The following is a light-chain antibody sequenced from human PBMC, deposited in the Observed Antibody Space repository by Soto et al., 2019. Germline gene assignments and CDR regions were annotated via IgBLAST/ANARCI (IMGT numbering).Light chain of an antibody. CDR3: QQYGSSPYT. J-gene: IGKJ2*01. V-gene: IGKV3-20*01. Sequence: EIVLTQSPGTLSLSPGERATLSCRASQSVSSSYLAWYQQKPGQAPRLLIYGASSRATGIPDRFSGSGSGTAFTLTISRLEPEDFAVYYCQQYGSSPYTFGQGTKLEIQ. CDR2: GAS. CDR1: QSVSSSY.